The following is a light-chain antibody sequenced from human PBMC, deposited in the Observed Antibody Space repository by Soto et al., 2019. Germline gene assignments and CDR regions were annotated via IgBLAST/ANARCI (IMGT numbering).Light chain of an antibody. CDR2: LTS. V-gene: IGKV2-30*01. Sequence: DVVMTQSPLSLPVTIGQSASISCRSSQSIAYSDGYTYMNWFQQRPGQSPRRLISLTSRRDSGVPDRFSGSGSGTDFTLTISRVEAEDVGIYYCMQSTHWPPTFGRGTTVEIK. CDR3: MQSTHWPPT. J-gene: IGKJ1*01. CDR1: QSIAYSDGYTY.